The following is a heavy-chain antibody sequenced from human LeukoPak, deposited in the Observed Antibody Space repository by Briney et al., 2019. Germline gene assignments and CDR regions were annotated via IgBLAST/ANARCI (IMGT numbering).Heavy chain of an antibody. CDR1: GGTFSSYA. D-gene: IGHD2-2*02. V-gene: IGHV1-69*01. Sequence: ASVKVSCKASGGTFSSYAISWVRQAPGQGLEWMGGIIPIFGTANYAQKFQGRVTITADESTSTAYMELSSLRSEGTAVYYCARSLLGMVVVPAAIPGNWFDPWGQGTLVTVSS. CDR2: IIPIFGTA. J-gene: IGHJ5*02. CDR3: ARSLLGMVVVPAAIPGNWFDP.